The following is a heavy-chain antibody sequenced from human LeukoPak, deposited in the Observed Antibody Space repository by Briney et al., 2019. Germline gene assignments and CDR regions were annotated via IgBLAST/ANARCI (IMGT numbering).Heavy chain of an antibody. CDR3: ARGGGIRGWYFDL. J-gene: IGHJ2*01. V-gene: IGHV1-69*05. Sequence: SVKVSCKASGGTFSSYAISWVRQAPGQGLKWMGGIIPIFGTANYAQKFQGRVTITTDESTSTAYMELSSLRSEDTAVYYCARGGGIRGWYFDLWGRGTLVTVSS. CDR2: IIPIFGTA. D-gene: IGHD3-16*01. CDR1: GGTFSSYA.